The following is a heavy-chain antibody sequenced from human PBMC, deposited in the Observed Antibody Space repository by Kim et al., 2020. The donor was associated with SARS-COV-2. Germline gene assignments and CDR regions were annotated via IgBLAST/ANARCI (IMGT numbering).Heavy chain of an antibody. D-gene: IGHD2-2*02. CDR2: INHSGST. CDR3: ARAGYCSSTSCYNPLYNWFDP. CDR1: GGSFSGYY. Sequence: SETLSLTCAVYGGSFSGYYWSWIRQPPGKGLEWIGEINHSGSTNYNPSLKSRVTISVDTSKNQFSLKLSSVTAADTAVYYCARAGYCSSTSCYNPLYNWFDPWGQGTLVTVSS. J-gene: IGHJ5*02. V-gene: IGHV4-34*01.